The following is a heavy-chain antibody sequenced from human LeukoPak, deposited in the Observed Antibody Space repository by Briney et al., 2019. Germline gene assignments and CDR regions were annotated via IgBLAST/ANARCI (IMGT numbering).Heavy chain of an antibody. CDR3: ARATPGGLHGYSFDY. V-gene: IGHV1-24*01. D-gene: IGHD5-24*01. CDR1: GYTLTELS. CDR2: FDPEDGET. Sequence: ASVEVSCKVSGYTLTELSMHWVRQAPGKGLEWMGGFDPEDGETIYAQKFQDRVSMTRDTSINTAYMELTSLRSGDTAVYYCARATPGGLHGYSFDYWGQGTVVTVYS. J-gene: IGHJ4*02.